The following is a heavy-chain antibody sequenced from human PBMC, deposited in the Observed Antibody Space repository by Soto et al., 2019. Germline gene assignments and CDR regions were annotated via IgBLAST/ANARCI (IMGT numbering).Heavy chain of an antibody. D-gene: IGHD4-17*01. CDR3: ALGDGDYPWWFDP. CDR2: IYHSGST. J-gene: IGHJ5*02. V-gene: IGHV4-4*02. CDR1: GGSISSSNW. Sequence: QVQLQESGPGLVKPSGTLSLTCAVSGGSISSSNWWSWVRQPPGKGLEWIGEIYHSGSTNYNPSLKSRVXXSXDXXKNQFSLKLSSVTAADTAVYYCALGDGDYPWWFDPWGQGTLVTVSS.